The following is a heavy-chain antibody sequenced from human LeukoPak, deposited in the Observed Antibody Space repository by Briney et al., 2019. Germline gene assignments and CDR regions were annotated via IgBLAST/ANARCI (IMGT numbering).Heavy chain of an antibody. CDR3: ARAPGNYYYYYMDV. V-gene: IGHV3-21*01. J-gene: IGHJ6*03. Sequence: PGGSLRLSCAASGFTFSSYSMNWVRQAPGKGLEWVSSISSSSSYIYYADSVKGRFTISRDNAKNSLYLQMNSLRAEDTAVYYCARAPGNYYYYYMDVWGKGTTVTVSS. CDR2: ISSSSSYI. CDR1: GFTFSSYS.